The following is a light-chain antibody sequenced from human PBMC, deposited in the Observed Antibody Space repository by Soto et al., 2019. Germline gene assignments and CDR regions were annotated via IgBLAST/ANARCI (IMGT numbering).Light chain of an antibody. CDR3: STYTSSSTYV. Sequence: QSALTQSASVSGSPGQSITISCTGTSSDVGGYNFVSWYQQHPGKAPKLMIYDVNNRPSGVSNRFSGSKSGNTASLTISGLPAEYEADYYCSTYTSSSTYVFGTGTKLTVL. CDR1: SSDVGGYNF. V-gene: IGLV2-14*03. J-gene: IGLJ1*01. CDR2: DVN.